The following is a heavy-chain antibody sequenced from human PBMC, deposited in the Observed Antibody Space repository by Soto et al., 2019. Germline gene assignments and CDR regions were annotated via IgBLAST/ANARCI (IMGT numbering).Heavy chain of an antibody. V-gene: IGHV4-59*01. CDR1: GGSLSSYY. CDR3: ARDQHFYGSGSYYTIFGY. CDR2: IYYSGRT. J-gene: IGHJ4*02. Sequence: QVQLQESGPGLVQPSETLSLTCTVSGGSLSSYYWTWIRQSPGKGLEWIGHIYYSGRTTYNPSLMSRITISVNTSKSQFSLRLHSVTAAGTAVYYCARDQHFYGSGSYYTIFGYWGQGTLVTVSS. D-gene: IGHD3-10*01.